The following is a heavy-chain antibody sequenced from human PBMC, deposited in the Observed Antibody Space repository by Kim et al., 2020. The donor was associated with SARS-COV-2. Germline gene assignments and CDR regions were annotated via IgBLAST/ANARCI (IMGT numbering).Heavy chain of an antibody. CDR2: ISWRSGNK. Sequence: GGSLRLSCVTSGFTFGNFAMHWVRQAPGKGLEWVAGISWRSGNKDYADSVKGRFTISRDNAKNSLFLQMNSLRPEDTAVYYCTKDYSSGAMGYYYGLVV. V-gene: IGHV3-9*01. J-gene: IGHJ6*01. D-gene: IGHD3-22*01. CDR1: GFTFGNFA. CDR3: TKDYSSGAMGYYYGLVV.